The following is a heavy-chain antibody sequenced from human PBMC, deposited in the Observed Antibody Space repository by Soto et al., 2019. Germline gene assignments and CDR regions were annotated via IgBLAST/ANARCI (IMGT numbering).Heavy chain of an antibody. D-gene: IGHD3-22*01. V-gene: IGHV4-39*01. Sequence: SEALSVTCCVLGGSIRGITYCWGWIRQPPGEALEWIGTVCYSGTSYFNPSLKSRVTTTVDTSKNQFTLSLKSVTAADTATYFCTDRDAVTSYYMNHWGRGTLVTVSS. CDR1: GGSIRGITYC. J-gene: IGHJ5*02. CDR3: TDRDAVTSYYMNH. CDR2: VCYSGTS.